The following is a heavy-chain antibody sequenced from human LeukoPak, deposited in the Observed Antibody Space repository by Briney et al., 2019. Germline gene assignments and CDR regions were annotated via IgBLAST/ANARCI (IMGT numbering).Heavy chain of an antibody. CDR1: GGSFSGYY. Sequence: SETLSLTCAVYGGSFSGYYWSWIRQPPGKGLEWIGEINHSGSTNYNPSLKSRVTISVDTSKNQFSLKLSSVTAADTAVYYCARTTMAYYYYYMDVWGKGTTATVSS. D-gene: IGHD5-18*01. J-gene: IGHJ6*03. V-gene: IGHV4-34*01. CDR2: INHSGST. CDR3: ARTTMAYYYYYMDV.